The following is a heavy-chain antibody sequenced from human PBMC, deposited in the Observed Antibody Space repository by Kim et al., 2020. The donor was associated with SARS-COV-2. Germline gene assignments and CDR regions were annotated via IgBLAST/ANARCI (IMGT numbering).Heavy chain of an antibody. CDR3: ARDRSQYYDILTGYYTSYGMDV. Sequence: GGSLRLSCAASGFTFSSYWMHWVRQAPGKGLVWVSRINSDGSSTSYADSVKGRFTISRDNAKNTLYLQMNSLRAEDTAVYYCARDRSQYYDILTGYYTSYGMDVWGQGPTVTVSS. D-gene: IGHD3-9*01. CDR2: INSDGSST. J-gene: IGHJ6*02. V-gene: IGHV3-74*01. CDR1: GFTFSSYW.